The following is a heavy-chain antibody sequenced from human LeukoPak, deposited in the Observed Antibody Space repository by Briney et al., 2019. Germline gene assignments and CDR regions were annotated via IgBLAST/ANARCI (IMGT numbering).Heavy chain of an antibody. CDR1: GYTFTNYY. CDR3: AREFYYESSAYGFEY. CDR2: INPSGGST. D-gene: IGHD3-22*01. Sequence: GASVKVSCKASGYTFTNYYMHWVRQAPGQGLEWMGIINPSGGSTSYAQKFQGRVTMTRDTSTSTVYMELSSLRSEDTAVYYCAREFYYESSAYGFEYWGQGTLVTVSS. V-gene: IGHV1-46*01. J-gene: IGHJ4*02.